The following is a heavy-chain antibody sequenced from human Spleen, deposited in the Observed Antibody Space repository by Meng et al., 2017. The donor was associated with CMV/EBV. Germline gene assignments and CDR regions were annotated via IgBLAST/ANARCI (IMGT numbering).Heavy chain of an antibody. D-gene: IGHD3-16*01. CDR2: IKPDGSGK. Sequence: GESLKISCAASGFTFSNSWMTWVRQAPGKELEWVANIKPDGSGKYYVDSVKGRFTISRDNAKNSLYLQLNGLRPDDAAVYYCSRGGGFGSLSYWGQGTLVTVSS. V-gene: IGHV3-7*04. CDR1: GFTFSNSW. J-gene: IGHJ4*02. CDR3: SRGGGFGSLSY.